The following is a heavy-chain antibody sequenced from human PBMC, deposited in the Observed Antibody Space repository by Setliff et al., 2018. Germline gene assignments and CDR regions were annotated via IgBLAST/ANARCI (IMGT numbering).Heavy chain of an antibody. CDR2: IYYSGST. V-gene: IGHV4-31*03. Sequence: SETLSLTCTVSGGSISSGGYYWSWIRQHPGKGLEWIGYIYYSGSTYYNPSLKSRVTISIDASKNQFSLKLSSVTAADTAVYYCARGVLEWLLYTKYFDYWGQGTLVTVSS. D-gene: IGHD3-3*01. CDR1: GGSISSGGYY. J-gene: IGHJ4*02. CDR3: ARGVLEWLLYTKYFDY.